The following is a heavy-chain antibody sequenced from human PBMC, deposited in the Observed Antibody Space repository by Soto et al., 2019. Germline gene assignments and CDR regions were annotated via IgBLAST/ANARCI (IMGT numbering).Heavy chain of an antibody. CDR1: GGSISSSSYY. CDR3: ARHPRIQLWLGPSVYWFDP. Sequence: SETLSLTCTVSGGSISSSSYYWGWIRQPPGKGLEWIGSIYYSGSTYYNPSLKSRVTISVDTSKNQFSLKLSSVTAADTAVYYCARHPRIQLWLGPSVYWFDPWGQGTLVTVSS. CDR2: IYYSGST. J-gene: IGHJ5*02. D-gene: IGHD5-18*01. V-gene: IGHV4-39*01.